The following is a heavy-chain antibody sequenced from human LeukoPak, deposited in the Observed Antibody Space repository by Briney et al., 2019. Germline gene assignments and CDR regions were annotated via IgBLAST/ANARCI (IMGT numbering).Heavy chain of an antibody. V-gene: IGHV1-2*02. CDR2: INPNSGDT. J-gene: IGHJ3*02. Sequence: ASVKVSCKASGYTFTGHYIHWVRHAPGQGLEWMGWINPNSGDTNYAQNFQGRVTMTRATSITKDYLELSRERSEDKAVYYCAGDYYDRRFGGAFDIWGQGTMVTVS. CDR1: GYTFTGHY. CDR3: AGDYYDRRFGGAFDI. D-gene: IGHD3-22*01.